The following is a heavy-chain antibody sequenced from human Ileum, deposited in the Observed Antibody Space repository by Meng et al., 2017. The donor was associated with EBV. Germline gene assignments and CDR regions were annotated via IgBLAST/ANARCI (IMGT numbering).Heavy chain of an antibody. Sequence: QTTLKVPGPTLVKPPQTLTLTCTFSGFSLNTGGMAVSWIRQPPGKALEWLALIYWDDDKRYSPSLKTRLTITKDTSKNQVVLTMTNMDPVDTATYYCARRSFAAGSPDYWGQGTLVTVSS. CDR2: IYWDDDK. J-gene: IGHJ4*02. V-gene: IGHV2-5*02. CDR3: ARRSFAAGSPDY. CDR1: GFSLNTGGMA. D-gene: IGHD3-10*01.